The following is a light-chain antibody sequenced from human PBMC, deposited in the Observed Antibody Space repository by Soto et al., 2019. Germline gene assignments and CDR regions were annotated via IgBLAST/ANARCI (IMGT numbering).Light chain of an antibody. CDR3: QRYDNWPLT. J-gene: IGKJ4*01. CDR1: QTITSN. Sequence: EVVMTQSPATLSVSPGNTVTLSCRANQTITSNLAWYQQKPGQAPRLLIYGASSRAAGIPDRFGGSGSGTEFSLTISSLQSEDFAVYYCQRYDNWPLTFGGGTKVDI. V-gene: IGKV3D-15*01. CDR2: GAS.